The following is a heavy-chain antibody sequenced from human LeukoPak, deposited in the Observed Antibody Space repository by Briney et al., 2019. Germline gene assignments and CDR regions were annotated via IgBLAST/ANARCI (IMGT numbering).Heavy chain of an antibody. J-gene: IGHJ6*03. CDR1: GGTFSSYA. CDR2: IIPIFGTA. D-gene: IGHD6-6*01. Sequence: ASVKVSCKASGGTFSSYAISWVRQAPGQGLEWMGGIIPIFGTANYAQKFQGRVTITAGESTSTAYMELSSLRSEDTAVYYCARPSSIAARCYYYYYMDVWGKGTTVTVSS. V-gene: IGHV1-69*13. CDR3: ARPSSIAARCYYYYYMDV.